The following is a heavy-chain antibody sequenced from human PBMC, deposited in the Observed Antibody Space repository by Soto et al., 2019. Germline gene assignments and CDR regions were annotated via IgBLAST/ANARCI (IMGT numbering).Heavy chain of an antibody. CDR2: IIPIFGTA. CDR3: ACAGGITGTRYYCYGMDV. Sequence: QVQLVQSGAEVKKPGSSVKVSCKASGGTFSSYAISWVRQAPGQGLEWMGGIIPIFGTANYAQKFQGRVTITADEDTSTAYMELSRLRSEDEAVDYCACAGGITGTRYYCYGMDVWGQGTTVTVSS. J-gene: IGHJ6*02. D-gene: IGHD1-20*01. V-gene: IGHV1-69*01. CDR1: GGTFSSYA.